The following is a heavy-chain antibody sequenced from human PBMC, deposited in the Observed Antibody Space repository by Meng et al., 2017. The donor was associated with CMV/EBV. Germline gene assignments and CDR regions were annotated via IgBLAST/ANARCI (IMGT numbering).Heavy chain of an antibody. CDR1: RGTFSSYA. J-gene: IGHJ6*02. CDR3: ASAGDITGTGRDYYYYYGMDV. Sequence: SVKVSCKASRGTFSSYAISWVRQAPGQGLEWMGGIIPILGIANYAQKFQGRVTITADKSTSTAYMELSSLRSEDTAVYYCASAGDITGTGRDYYYYYGMDVWGQGTTVTVSS. D-gene: IGHD1-7*01. V-gene: IGHV1-69*10. CDR2: IIPILGIA.